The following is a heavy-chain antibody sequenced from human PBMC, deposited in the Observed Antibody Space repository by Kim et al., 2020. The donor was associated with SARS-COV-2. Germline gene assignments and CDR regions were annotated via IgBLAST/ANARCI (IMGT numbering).Heavy chain of an antibody. CDR3: AKSQWPHSIDS. Sequence: GGSLRLSCGASGFTFGTYWMHWVRQGPGKGPEWVSRINTDGSSTAYADSVEGRFTISRDNVKNTLYLQMNGLRADDTALYYCAKSQWPHSIDSWGQGTLVTVSS. CDR2: INTDGSST. J-gene: IGHJ5*01. D-gene: IGHD2-8*01. CDR1: GFTFGTYW. V-gene: IGHV3-74*01.